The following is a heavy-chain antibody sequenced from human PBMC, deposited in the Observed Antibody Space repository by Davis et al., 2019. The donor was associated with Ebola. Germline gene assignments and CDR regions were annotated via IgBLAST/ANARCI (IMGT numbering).Heavy chain of an antibody. D-gene: IGHD2-15*01. Sequence: ASVKVSCKASGYSFTTYAINWVRQAPGQGLQWMGWINMNTGSPTYAQGFTGRFVFSFDTSVSTAYLQISSLKAEDTAVYYCARDQIVVVVAATSPYYYYGMDVWGKGTTVTVSS. J-gene: IGHJ6*04. CDR1: GYSFTTYA. V-gene: IGHV7-4-1*02. CDR2: INMNTGSP. CDR3: ARDQIVVVVAATSPYYYYGMDV.